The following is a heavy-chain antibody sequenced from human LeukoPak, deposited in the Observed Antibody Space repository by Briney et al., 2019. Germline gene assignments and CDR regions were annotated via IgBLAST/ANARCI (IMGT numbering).Heavy chain of an antibody. CDR2: TYGGGDI. V-gene: IGHV3-53*01. CDR1: GLTVRSNY. CDR3: ARGGIAARPSY. J-gene: IGHJ4*02. Sequence: GGSLRLSCAASGLTVRSNYVSWVRQAPGKGLEWVAVTYGGGDIHYADSVKGRFTISGDNSKNTLYLQMNSLRAEDTAVYYCARGGIAARPSYWGQGTLVTVSS. D-gene: IGHD6-6*01.